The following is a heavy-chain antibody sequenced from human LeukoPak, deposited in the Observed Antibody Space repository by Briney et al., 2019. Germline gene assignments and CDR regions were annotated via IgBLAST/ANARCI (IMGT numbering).Heavy chain of an antibody. J-gene: IGHJ5*02. Sequence: GESLKISCKGSGYSFTSYWIGWVRQLPGKGLEWMGIIYPGDSNTTYSPSFQGQVTISADKSISTAYLQWSSLKASDTAIYYCAKRPGRHAPWVSWGQGTLVTVSS. CDR1: GYSFTSYW. V-gene: IGHV5-51*01. CDR3: AKRPGRHAPWVS. D-gene: IGHD1-1*01. CDR2: IYPGDSNT.